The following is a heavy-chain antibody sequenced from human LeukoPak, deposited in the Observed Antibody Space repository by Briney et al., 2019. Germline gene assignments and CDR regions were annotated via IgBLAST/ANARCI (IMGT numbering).Heavy chain of an antibody. CDR3: ARRRVIASLSNWFDP. J-gene: IGHJ5*02. V-gene: IGHV4-39*01. CDR1: GGPISSSSYY. D-gene: IGHD6-13*01. CDR2: IYYSGST. Sequence: PSETLSLTCTVSGGPISSSSYYWGWIRQPPGRGLEWIGSIYYSGSTYYNPSLKSRVTISVDTSKNQFSLKLSSVTAADTAVYYCARRRVIASLSNWFDPWGQGTLVTVSS.